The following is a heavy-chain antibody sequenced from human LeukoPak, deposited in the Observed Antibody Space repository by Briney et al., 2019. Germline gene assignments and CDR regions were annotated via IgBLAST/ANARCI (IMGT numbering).Heavy chain of an antibody. CDR2: ISAYNGNT. V-gene: IGHV1-18*04. Sequence: GASVKVSCKASGYTFTSYGISWVRQAPGQGLEWMGWISAYNGNTNYAQKLQGRVTMTTDTSTSTAYMELRSLRSDDTAVYYCARSGGFRYCSSTSCPKDDYFDYWGQGTLVTVSS. CDR3: ARSGGFRYCSSTSCPKDDYFDY. J-gene: IGHJ4*02. CDR1: GYTFTSYG. D-gene: IGHD2-2*01.